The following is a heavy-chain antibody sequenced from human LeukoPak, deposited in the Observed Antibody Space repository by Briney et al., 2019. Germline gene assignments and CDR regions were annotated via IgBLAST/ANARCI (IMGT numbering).Heavy chain of an antibody. Sequence: GGSLRLSCVASGFTCSSYWMSWVRQAPGKGLEWVANVNHDGTEKYYVDSVKGRFTISRDNAQNSVYLQLNSLRAEDTALYYCARKRAGATVFDFWGQGTVVTVSS. CDR2: VNHDGTEK. J-gene: IGHJ4*02. D-gene: IGHD1-26*01. CDR1: GFTCSSYW. V-gene: IGHV3-7*01. CDR3: ARKRAGATVFDF.